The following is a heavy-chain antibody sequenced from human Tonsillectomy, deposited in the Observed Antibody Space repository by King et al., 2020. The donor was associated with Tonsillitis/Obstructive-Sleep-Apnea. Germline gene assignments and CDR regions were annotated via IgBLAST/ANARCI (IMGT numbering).Heavy chain of an antibody. CDR3: ARVGGGTTVTTWAYFDC. J-gene: IGHJ4*02. D-gene: IGHD4-17*01. CDR2: INHSGST. V-gene: IGHV4-34*01. Sequence: VQLQQWGAGLLKPSETLSLTCAVYGGSFSGYFWSWIRQPPGKGLEWIGEINHSGSTNYIPSLKSRVTISVDTSKNQFSLNLSSVTAADTAVYYCARVGGGTTVTTWAYFDCWGQGTLVTVSS. CDR1: GGSFSGYF.